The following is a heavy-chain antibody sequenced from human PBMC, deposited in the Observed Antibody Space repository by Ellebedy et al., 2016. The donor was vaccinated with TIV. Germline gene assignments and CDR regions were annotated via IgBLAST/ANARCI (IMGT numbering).Heavy chain of an antibody. CDR1: GCTFSNYA. V-gene: IGHV1-69*06. Sequence: AASVKVSCKASGCTFSNYAINWVRQAPGQGLEWMGGIIPIFGTVNYAQKFQGRVTISADKSTGTAYMDVSSLRSEDTAVYYCANGSRDAFDIWGQGTMVTVSS. CDR2: IIPIFGTV. CDR3: ANGSRDAFDI. J-gene: IGHJ3*02.